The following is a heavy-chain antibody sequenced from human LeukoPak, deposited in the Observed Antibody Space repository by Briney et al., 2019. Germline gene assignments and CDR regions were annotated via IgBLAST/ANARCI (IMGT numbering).Heavy chain of an antibody. CDR1: GFTFTSYS. V-gene: IGHV3-21*01. D-gene: IGHD3-9*01. CDR2: ISSSSSYI. Sequence: GGSLRLSCAASGFTFTSYSMNWVRQAPGKGLEWVSSISSSSSYIYYADSVKGRFTISRDNAKNSLYLQMNSLRAEDTAVYYCARDPDLTGYSIPDAFDIWGQGTMVTVSS. CDR3: ARDPDLTGYSIPDAFDI. J-gene: IGHJ3*02.